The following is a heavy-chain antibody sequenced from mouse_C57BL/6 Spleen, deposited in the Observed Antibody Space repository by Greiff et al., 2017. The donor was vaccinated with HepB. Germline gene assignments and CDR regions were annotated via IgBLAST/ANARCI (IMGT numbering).Heavy chain of an antibody. CDR1: GFTFSDYG. Sequence: EVKVVESGGGLVKPGGSLKLSCAASGFTFSDYGMHWVRQAPEKGLEWVAYISSGSSTIYYADTVKGRFTISRDNAKNTLFLQMTSLRSEDTAMYYCASGGYYGYDRGYYYAMDYWGQGTSVTVSS. D-gene: IGHD2-2*01. J-gene: IGHJ4*01. V-gene: IGHV5-17*01. CDR3: ASGGYYGYDRGYYYAMDY. CDR2: ISSGSSTI.